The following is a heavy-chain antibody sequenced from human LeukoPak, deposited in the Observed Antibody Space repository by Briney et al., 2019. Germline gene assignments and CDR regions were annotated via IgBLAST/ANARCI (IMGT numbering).Heavy chain of an antibody. CDR2: MNPNSGNT. D-gene: IGHD3-10*01. J-gene: IGHJ4*02. V-gene: IGHV1-8*01. CDR1: GYTFTSYD. Sequence: ASVKVSCKASGYTFTSYDINWVRQATGQGLEWMGWMNPNSGNTGYAQKFQGRVTMTRNTSISTAYMELSSLRSKDTAVYYCARGSPRRMVRGVHYFDYWSQGTLVTVSS. CDR3: ARGSPRRMVRGVHYFDY.